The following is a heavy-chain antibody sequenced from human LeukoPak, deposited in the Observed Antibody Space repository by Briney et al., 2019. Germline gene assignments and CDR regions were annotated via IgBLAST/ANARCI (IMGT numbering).Heavy chain of an antibody. J-gene: IGHJ6*03. D-gene: IGHD1-1*01. CDR3: ANDGYDYYYYYMDV. CDR2: ISGSGGST. V-gene: IGHV3-23*01. Sequence: PGGSLRLSCAASGFTFSSYAMSWVRQAPGKGLEWVSAISGSGGSTYYADSVKGRFTISRDNSKNTMYLQMNSLRAEDTAVYYCANDGYDYYYYYMDVWGKGTTVTVSS. CDR1: GFTFSSYA.